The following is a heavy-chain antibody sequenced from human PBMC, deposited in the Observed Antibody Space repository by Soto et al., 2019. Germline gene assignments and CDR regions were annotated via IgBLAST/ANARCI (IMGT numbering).Heavy chain of an antibody. D-gene: IGHD1-1*01. V-gene: IGHV1-3*05. CDR3: ARGAVRNSAAFDI. Sequence: QVQLVQSGAEEKKPGASVKVSCKASGYTFTSYAMHWVRQAPGQRLEWMGWINAGNGNTKYSQRCQGRVTITRDTSASTAYMELSSLRSEDTAVYYCARGAVRNSAAFDIWGQGTMVTVSS. CDR1: GYTFTSYA. J-gene: IGHJ3*02. CDR2: INAGNGNT.